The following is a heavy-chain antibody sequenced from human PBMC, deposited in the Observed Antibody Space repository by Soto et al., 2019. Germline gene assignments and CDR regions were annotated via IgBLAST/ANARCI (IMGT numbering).Heavy chain of an antibody. Sequence: QVQVVQYGAEVKQPGSSLKVSCKASGGAFSRNAMSWVRLAPGQGLEWMGGIIPMFGRPNSAQKFRDRVTITADTSTRTAYMDLNSLRSDDTAIYYCVRGTRDCSLTRCYTPKGSLHYGTDVWGQGTTVTVSS. D-gene: IGHD2-2*02. J-gene: IGHJ6*02. CDR3: VRGTRDCSLTRCYTPKGSLHYGTDV. CDR1: GGAFSRNA. V-gene: IGHV1-69*06. CDR2: IIPMFGRP.